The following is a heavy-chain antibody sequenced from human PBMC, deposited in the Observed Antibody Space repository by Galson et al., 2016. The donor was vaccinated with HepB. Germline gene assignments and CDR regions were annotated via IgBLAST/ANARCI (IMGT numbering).Heavy chain of an antibody. V-gene: IGHV4-59*01. CDR1: GGSISPYY. D-gene: IGHD3-22*01. J-gene: IGHJ4*02. CDR2: IYYSGST. Sequence: SETLSLTCTVSGGSISPYYWIWIRQPPGKGLQWIGYIYYSGSTNYNPSLKSRFTISVDTSKNQFSLKLSSVTAADAAVYYCARVRNYYDSSCSYFFYFDYWGQGTLVTVSS. CDR3: ARVRNYYDSSCSYFFYFDY.